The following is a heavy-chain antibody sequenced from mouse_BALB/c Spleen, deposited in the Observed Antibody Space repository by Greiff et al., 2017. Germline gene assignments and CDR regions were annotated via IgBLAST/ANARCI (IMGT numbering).Heavy chain of an antibody. Sequence: VQLQQSGAELVRSGASVKLSCTASGFNIKDYYMHWVKQRPEQGLEWIGWIDPENGDTEYAPKFQGKATMTADTSSNTAYLQLSSLTSEDTAVYYCYGYDGFAYWGQGTLVTVSA. CDR1: GFNIKDYY. V-gene: IGHV14-4*02. CDR2: IDPENGDT. J-gene: IGHJ3*01. D-gene: IGHD2-12*01. CDR3: YGYDGFAY.